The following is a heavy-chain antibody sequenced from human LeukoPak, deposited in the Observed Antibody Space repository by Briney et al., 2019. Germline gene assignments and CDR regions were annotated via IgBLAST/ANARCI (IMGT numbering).Heavy chain of an antibody. CDR2: IYASGST. V-gene: IGHV4-61*02. CDR1: GGSISSGSYY. CDR3: ARGGSGWYAWFDP. D-gene: IGHD6-19*01. J-gene: IGHJ5*02. Sequence: PSQTLSLTCTVSGGSISSGSYYWSWIRQPAGKGLEWIGRIYASGSTNYNPSLKRRVTISVDTSKNRFSLKLSSVTAADTAVYYCARGGSGWYAWFDPWGQGTLVTVSS.